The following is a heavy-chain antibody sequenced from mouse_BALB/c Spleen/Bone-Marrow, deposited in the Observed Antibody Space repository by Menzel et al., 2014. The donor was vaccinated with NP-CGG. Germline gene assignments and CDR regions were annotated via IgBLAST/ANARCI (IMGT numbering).Heavy chain of an antibody. J-gene: IGHJ4*01. CDR1: GFTFSSYY. Sequence: EVQLVESGGGLVKLGGSLKLSCAASGFTFSSYYMSWVRQTPEKGLELVAAINSNGGSTYYPDTVKGRFTISRDNAKNTLYLQMSSLKSEDTALYYCARLGNDDAMDYWGQGTSVTDSS. D-gene: IGHD2-12*01. CDR3: ARLGNDDAMDY. CDR2: INSNGGST. V-gene: IGHV5-6-2*01.